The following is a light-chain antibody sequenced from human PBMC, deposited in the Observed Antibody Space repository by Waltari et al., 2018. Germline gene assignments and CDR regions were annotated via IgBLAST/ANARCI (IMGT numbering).Light chain of an antibody. CDR1: GSDVGGYNY. J-gene: IGLJ3*02. Sequence: QSALTQPAPVSGSPGQSTPISCTGTGSDVGGYNYVYWYQQHPGKAPKLMIYDVSYPPSGVSNRFSGSKSGNTASLTISGLQAEDEADYYCSSYTSSSTLVFGGGTKLTVL. CDR3: SSYTSSSTLV. V-gene: IGLV2-14*01. CDR2: DVS.